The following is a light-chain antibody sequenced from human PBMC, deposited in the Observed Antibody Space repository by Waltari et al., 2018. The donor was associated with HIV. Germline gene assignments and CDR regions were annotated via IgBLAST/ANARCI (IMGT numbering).Light chain of an antibody. CDR3: AAWDDRLNGLV. V-gene: IGLV1-44*01. CDR1: SSNIGSNS. J-gene: IGLJ2*01. CDR2: NNN. Sequence: TQPPSTSGTPGQRVTISCSGGSSNIGSNSVNWYQQFPGTAPKLLIHNNNQRPSGVPDQFSGSKSGTSASLAISGLQSEDEAHYYCAAWDDRLNGLVFGGGTKLTVL.